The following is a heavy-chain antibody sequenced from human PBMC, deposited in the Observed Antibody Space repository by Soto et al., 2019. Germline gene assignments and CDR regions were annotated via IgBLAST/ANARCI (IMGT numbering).Heavy chain of an antibody. CDR1: GYSISSGYY. J-gene: IGHJ4*02. CDR2: IYHSGST. CDR3: VGFRSNTILSY. D-gene: IGHD2-2*02. Sequence: KASETLSLTCAVSGYSISSGYYWGWIRQPPGKGLEWIGSIYHSGSTYYNPSLRSRVSLSADRSKNQFSLKLSSVTAADAAVYFCVGFRSNTILSYWGQGTLVTVSS. V-gene: IGHV4-38-2*01.